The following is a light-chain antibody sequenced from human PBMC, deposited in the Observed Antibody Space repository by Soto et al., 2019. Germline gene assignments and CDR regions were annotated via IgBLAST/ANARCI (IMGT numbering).Light chain of an antibody. CDR2: DVN. J-gene: IGLJ3*02. Sequence: QSVLTQPASVSGSPGQSITISCTGTSNDIGAYNYVSWYQQSPDKAPKLLIYDVNNRPSGVSTRFSGSKSGNTASPTISGRQAEDEADYYCSSYTKTSTLVVFGGGTKLTVL. CDR3: SSYTKTSTLVV. V-gene: IGLV2-14*01. CDR1: SNDIGAYNY.